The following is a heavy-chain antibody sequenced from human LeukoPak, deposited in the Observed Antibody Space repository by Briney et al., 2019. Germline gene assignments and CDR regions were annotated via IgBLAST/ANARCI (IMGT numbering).Heavy chain of an antibody. CDR2: ISYDGSNK. D-gene: IGHD6-6*01. CDR1: GFTFSSYG. CDR3: AKDPMSSSSDWYFDL. J-gene: IGHJ2*01. Sequence: GGSLRLSCAASGFTFSSYGMHWVRQAPGKGLEWVAVISYDGSNKYYADSVKGRFTISRDNSKNTLYLQMNSLRAEDTAVYYCAKDPMSSSSDWYFDLWGRGTLVTVSS. V-gene: IGHV3-30*18.